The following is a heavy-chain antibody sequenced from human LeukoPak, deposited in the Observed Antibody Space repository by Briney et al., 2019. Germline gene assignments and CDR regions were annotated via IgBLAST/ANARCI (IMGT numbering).Heavy chain of an antibody. CDR3: AGGSSSCDY. D-gene: IGHD6-13*01. Sequence: SETLSLTCTVSGYSISSGGYSWSWIRQPPGKGLEWIGYIYYSGSTYYNPSLKSRVTISVDTSKNQFSLKLSSVTAADTAVYYCAGGSSSCDYWGQGTLVTVSS. CDR2: IYYSGST. CDR1: GYSISSGGYS. J-gene: IGHJ4*02. V-gene: IGHV4-30-4*07.